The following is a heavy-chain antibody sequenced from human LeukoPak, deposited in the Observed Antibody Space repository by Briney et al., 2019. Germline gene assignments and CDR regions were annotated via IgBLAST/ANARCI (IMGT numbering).Heavy chain of an antibody. V-gene: IGHV3-48*04. CDR2: ISSSGSTI. J-gene: IGHJ6*02. CDR3: ARAGNAITIFGVAPPPKYYYYGMDV. Sequence: GGSLRLSCAASGFTFSSYWMHWVRQAPGKGLEWVSYISSSGSTIYYADSVKGRFTISRDNAKNSLYLQMNSLRAEDTAVYYCARAGNAITIFGVAPPPKYYYYGMDVWGQGTTVTVSS. D-gene: IGHD3-3*01. CDR1: GFTFSSYW.